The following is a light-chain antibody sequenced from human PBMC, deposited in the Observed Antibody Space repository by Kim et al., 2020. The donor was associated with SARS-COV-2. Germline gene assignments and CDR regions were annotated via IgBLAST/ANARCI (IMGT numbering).Light chain of an antibody. CDR1: QNISNF. Sequence: ASVGDRVTITCRASQNISNFLNWYQQRPGIAPKLLIYTASNLQSGVPSRFSGSGSGTDFTLTISSLQPEDFATYYCQQGYGTPYTFGQGTKVEI. J-gene: IGKJ2*01. CDR3: QQGYGTPYT. V-gene: IGKV1-39*01. CDR2: TAS.